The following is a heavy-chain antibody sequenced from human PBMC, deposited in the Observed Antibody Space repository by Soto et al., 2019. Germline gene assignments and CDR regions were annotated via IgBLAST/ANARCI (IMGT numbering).Heavy chain of an antibody. J-gene: IGHJ5*02. CDR3: ARGAYYTTGGGP. V-gene: IGHV1-46*03. CDR1: GYTFTHYD. CDR2: INPSDGST. D-gene: IGHD3-3*01. Sequence: KNLLASVKVSCKSSGYTFTHYDMHWVRQAPGQGLEWMGIINPSDGSTSYAQDFQGRVTMTRDTSTSTVYMELSSLRSEDTAVYYCARGAYYTTGGGPWGQGTLVTVSS.